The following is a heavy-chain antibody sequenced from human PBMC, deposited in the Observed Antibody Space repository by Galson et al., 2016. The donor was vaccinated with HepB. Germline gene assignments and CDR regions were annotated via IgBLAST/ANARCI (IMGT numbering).Heavy chain of an antibody. CDR3: ARSNDTYYYDSRGYYKYAMDV. J-gene: IGHJ6*02. CDR2: IYPGDSDT. Sequence: KVSCKGSGYSFNMYWIGWVRQIPGKGLEWMGIIYPGDSDTTYSPPFQGQVTISADKSISTAYLQWSSLKASDTAMYYCARSNDTYYYDSRGYYKYAMDVWGQGTTVAVSS. CDR1: GYSFNMYW. V-gene: IGHV5-51*01. D-gene: IGHD3-22*01.